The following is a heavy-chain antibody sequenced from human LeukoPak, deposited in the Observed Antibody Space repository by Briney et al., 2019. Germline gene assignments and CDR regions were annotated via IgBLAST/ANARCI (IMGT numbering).Heavy chain of an antibody. CDR2: INHSGST. J-gene: IGHJ4*02. CDR1: GGSFSGYY. V-gene: IGHV4-34*01. Sequence: SETLSLTCAVYGGSFSGYYWSWIRQPPGKGLEWIGEINHSGSTNYNPSLKSRVTISEDTSKNQFSLKLSSVTAADTAVYYCARASLIRYFDYWGQGTLVTVSS. D-gene: IGHD2-8*01. CDR3: ARASLIRYFDY.